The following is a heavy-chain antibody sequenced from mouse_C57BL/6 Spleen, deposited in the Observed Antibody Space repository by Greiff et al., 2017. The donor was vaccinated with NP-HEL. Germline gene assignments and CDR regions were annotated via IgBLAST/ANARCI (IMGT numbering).Heavy chain of an antibody. J-gene: IGHJ1*03. D-gene: IGHD2-4*01. V-gene: IGHV5-9-1*02. CDR2: ISSGGDYI. CDR1: GFTFSSYA. CDR3: TRDEDYDVRYCDV. Sequence: EVMLVESGEGLVKPGGSLKLSCAASGFTFSSYAMSWVRQTPEKRLEWVAYISSGGDYIYYADTVKGRFTISRDNARNTLYLQMSSLKSEDTAMYYCTRDEDYDVRYCDVWGTGTTVTVSS.